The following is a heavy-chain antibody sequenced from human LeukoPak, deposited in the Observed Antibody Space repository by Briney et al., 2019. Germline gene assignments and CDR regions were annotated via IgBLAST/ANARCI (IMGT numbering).Heavy chain of an antibody. CDR1: GFTFSMYW. CDR2: IKHDGSEK. Sequence: PGGSLILSCAASGFTFSMYWMSWVRQAPGKGLEWVANIKHDGSEKFYVDSVKGRFIISRDNAKNSLFLQLNSLRDEDTAVYYCARITGIEAAGDYWGQGTLVTVSS. J-gene: IGHJ4*02. V-gene: IGHV3-7*04. D-gene: IGHD6-25*01. CDR3: ARITGIEAAGDY.